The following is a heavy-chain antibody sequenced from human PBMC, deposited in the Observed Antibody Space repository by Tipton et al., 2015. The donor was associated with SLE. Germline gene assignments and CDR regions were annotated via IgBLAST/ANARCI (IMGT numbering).Heavy chain of an antibody. Sequence: TLSLTCTVSDGSISSYYWSWIRQPPGKGLEWIGNIHQSGSTYQSPPFKSRVIVSMDTSKNQFSLKLSSVTAADTAVYYCARRYCSGGSCFFDYWGQGTLVTVSS. CDR2: IHQSGST. CDR3: ARRYCSGGSCFFDY. J-gene: IGHJ4*02. D-gene: IGHD2-15*01. V-gene: IGHV4-59*04. CDR1: DGSISSYY.